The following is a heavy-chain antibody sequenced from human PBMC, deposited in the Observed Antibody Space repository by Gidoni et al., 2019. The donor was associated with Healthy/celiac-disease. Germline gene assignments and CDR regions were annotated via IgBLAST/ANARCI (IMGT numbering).Heavy chain of an antibody. Sequence: EVQLVESGGGLVQPGGSLRLSCPASGFTFSSYLMPWVRQAPGKGLVWVSRINSDGSSTSYADSVKGRFTISRDNAKNTLYLQMNSLRAEDTAVYYCASLTYYDFWSGYYTPNAFDIWGQGTMVTVFS. CDR1: GFTFSSYL. V-gene: IGHV3-74*01. J-gene: IGHJ3*02. D-gene: IGHD3-3*01. CDR3: ASLTYYDFWSGYYTPNAFDI. CDR2: INSDGSST.